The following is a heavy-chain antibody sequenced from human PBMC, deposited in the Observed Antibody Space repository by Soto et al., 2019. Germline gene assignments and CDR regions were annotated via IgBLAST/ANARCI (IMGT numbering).Heavy chain of an antibody. Sequence: EGQQVESGGGLVKPGGSLRLSGAASGFTVSSNYMSWVRQAPGKGLEWVSVIYSGGSTYYADSVKGRFNISRHNSKNTLYLLTNSLRAEDTAVYYGAIDFRPPYGVRYFDYLGQGTLVTVSS. D-gene: IGHD4-17*01. V-gene: IGHV3-53*04. CDR2: IYSGGST. J-gene: IGHJ4*02. CDR3: AIDFRPPYGVRYFDY. CDR1: GFTVSSNY.